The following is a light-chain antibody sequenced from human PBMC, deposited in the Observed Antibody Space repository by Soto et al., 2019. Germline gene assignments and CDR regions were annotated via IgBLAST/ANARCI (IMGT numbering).Light chain of an antibody. V-gene: IGKV4-1*01. Sequence: DIVLTQSPDSLAVSLGERATIHCKSSQTIFYTSSNKNYLAWYQQRPGQPPKLLIDWASDRESGVPNRFSGSGSGTDFTLTISGLQAEDVAVYYCQQYYSSPFTFGPGTRLDIK. CDR2: WAS. CDR3: QQYYSSPFT. CDR1: QTIFYTSSNKNY. J-gene: IGKJ3*01.